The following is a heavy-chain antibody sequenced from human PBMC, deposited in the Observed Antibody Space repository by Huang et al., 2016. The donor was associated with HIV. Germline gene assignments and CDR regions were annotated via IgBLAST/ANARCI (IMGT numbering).Heavy chain of an antibody. CDR3: VRPGVRVWRMDNDAFEI. CDR2: QRYDEMKT. CDR1: GFSFSSYG. J-gene: IGHJ3*02. Sequence: QVQLVESGGGVVQPGGSRRLSCATFGFSFSSYGMHWVRQAPGKVREWLAFQRYDEMKTYYADAVKGRFTISRDKPKNTLYLQMNKVTPEDTAVYHCVRPGVRVWRMDNDAFEIWGQGTMVTVAS. D-gene: IGHD3-3*01. V-gene: IGHV3-30*02.